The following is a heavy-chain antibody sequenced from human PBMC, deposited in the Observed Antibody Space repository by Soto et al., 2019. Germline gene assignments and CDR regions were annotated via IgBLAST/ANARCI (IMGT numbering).Heavy chain of an antibody. D-gene: IGHD5-12*01. V-gene: IGHV1-2*04. Sequence: ASVKVSCKASGYTFTGYYMHWVRQAPGQGLEWMGWINPNSGGTNYAQKFQGWVTMTRDTSISTAYMELSRLRSDDTAVYYCARARRDGYNLDYWGQGTLVTVSS. J-gene: IGHJ4*02. CDR1: GYTFTGYY. CDR2: INPNSGGT. CDR3: ARARRDGYNLDY.